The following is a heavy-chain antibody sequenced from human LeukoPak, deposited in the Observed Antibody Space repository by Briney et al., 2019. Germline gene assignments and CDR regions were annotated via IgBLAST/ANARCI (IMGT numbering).Heavy chain of an antibody. D-gene: IGHD1-20*01. Sequence: GGSLRLSCAASGFTVSSTYMSWVRQPPGKWLECLSVIYIGGSTYYADSVKGRYTISRDNSKNTLYLQMNSLRAEDTAVYYCARGWYNWNYYYYYGMDVWGQGTTVTVSS. J-gene: IGHJ6*02. CDR2: IYIGGST. CDR1: GFTVSSTY. CDR3: ARGWYNWNYYYYYGMDV. V-gene: IGHV3-66*01.